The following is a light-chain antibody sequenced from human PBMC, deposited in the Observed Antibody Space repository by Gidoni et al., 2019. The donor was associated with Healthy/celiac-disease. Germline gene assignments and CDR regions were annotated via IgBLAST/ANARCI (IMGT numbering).Light chain of an antibody. V-gene: IGKV3-15*01. CDR2: GAS. Sequence: EIVMPQSPATLSVSPGERATLSCSASQSVSSNLAWYQQKPGQAPRLLIYGASTRATGIPARFSGSGSGKEFTLTISSLQSEDFAVYYCQQYNNWPPWTFGQGTKVEIK. CDR3: QQYNNWPPWT. J-gene: IGKJ1*01. CDR1: QSVSSN.